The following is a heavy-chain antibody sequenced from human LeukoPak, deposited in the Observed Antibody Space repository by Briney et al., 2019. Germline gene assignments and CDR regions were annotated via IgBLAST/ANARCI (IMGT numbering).Heavy chain of an antibody. CDR1: GYTFTGYY. CDR2: INPNSGGT. CDR3: ARGYYDFWRGYDKTRGAWFDP. J-gene: IGHJ5*02. D-gene: IGHD3-3*01. Sequence: ASVKVSCKASGYTFTGYYMHWGRQAPGQGLEWMGWINPNSGGTNYAQKFQGRVTMTRDTSISTAYMELSRLRSDDTAVYYCARGYYDFWRGYDKTRGAWFDPWGQGTMVTVSS. V-gene: IGHV1-2*02.